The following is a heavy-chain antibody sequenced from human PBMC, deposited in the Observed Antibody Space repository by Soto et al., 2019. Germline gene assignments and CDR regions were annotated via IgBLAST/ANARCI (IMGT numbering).Heavy chain of an antibody. J-gene: IGHJ5*02. CDR1: GGTFGNTA. CDR2: IVPMFGTA. V-gene: IGHV1-69*12. Sequence: QVQLVQSGAEVKEPGSSVNVSCKTSGGTFGNTAVTWVRQAPGQGLEWIGGIVPMFGTANYAQKFQGRVTITADETTXXAYMELSSLRSDDTAVYYCARDGDPGYSFWSGPLGGGRFDPWGQGTLVTVSS. CDR3: ARDGDPGYSFWSGPLGGGRFDP. D-gene: IGHD3-3*01.